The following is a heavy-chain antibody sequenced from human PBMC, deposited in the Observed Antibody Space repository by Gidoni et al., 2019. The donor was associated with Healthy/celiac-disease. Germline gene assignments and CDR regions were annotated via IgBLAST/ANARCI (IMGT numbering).Heavy chain of an antibody. CDR3: ARAGYDLNKSNYYYYGMDV. D-gene: IGHD5-12*01. CDR1: GYTFTSYG. Sequence: QVQLVQSGAEVKKPGASVKVSCKASGYTFTSYGTSWVRPAPGPGLEWMGWISAYNGNTNYAQKLQGRVTMTTDTSTSTAYMELRSLRSDDTALYYCARAGYDLNKSNYYYYGMDVWGKGTTVTVSS. J-gene: IGHJ6*04. CDR2: ISAYNGNT. V-gene: IGHV1-18*01.